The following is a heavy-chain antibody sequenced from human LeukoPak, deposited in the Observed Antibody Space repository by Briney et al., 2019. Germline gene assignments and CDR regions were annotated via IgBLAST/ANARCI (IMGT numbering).Heavy chain of an antibody. Sequence: GGSLRLSCAASGFSFSFYWMHWVRQAPGKGPVWVSRIKTDGSIADYADSVKGRFTISRDNAKNTLYLQMNSLRAEDTAVYYCAKDGSIRGDIWGQGTMVTVSS. CDR2: IKTDGSIA. CDR1: GFSFSFYW. CDR3: AKDGSIRGDI. J-gene: IGHJ3*02. V-gene: IGHV3-74*01. D-gene: IGHD1-26*01.